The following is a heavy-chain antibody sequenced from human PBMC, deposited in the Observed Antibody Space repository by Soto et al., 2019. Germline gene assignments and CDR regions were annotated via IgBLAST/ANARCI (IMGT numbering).Heavy chain of an antibody. Sequence: QLQLQESGPGLVKPSETLSLTCTVSGGSISSSSYYWGWIRQPPGKGLEWIGSIYYSGSTYYNPSLKGRVTISVDTSKNQFSLKLSSVTAADTAVYYCASPRMVRGVIITSFDYWGQGTLVTVSS. CDR3: ASPRMVRGVIITSFDY. CDR1: GGSISSSSYY. CDR2: IYYSGST. V-gene: IGHV4-39*01. D-gene: IGHD3-10*01. J-gene: IGHJ4*02.